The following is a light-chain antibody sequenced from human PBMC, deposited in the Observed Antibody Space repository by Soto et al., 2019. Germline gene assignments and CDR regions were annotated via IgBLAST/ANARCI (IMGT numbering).Light chain of an antibody. CDR1: RSDVWSFNL. V-gene: IGLV2-23*01. CDR3: CFYAASITVV. Sequence: QSALTQPASVSGSPGQSITISCTGTRSDVWSFNLVSWYQQHPGKAPKLIIYEGAKRPSGVSNRFSGSNSGDTASLTISGLQAEDEADYFCCFYAASITVVFGGGTKLTVL. J-gene: IGLJ2*01. CDR2: EGA.